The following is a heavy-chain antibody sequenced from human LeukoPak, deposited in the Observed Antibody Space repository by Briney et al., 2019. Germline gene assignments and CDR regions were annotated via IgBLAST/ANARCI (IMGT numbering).Heavy chain of an antibody. J-gene: IGHJ4*02. CDR2: ISAYNGNT. D-gene: IGHD5/OR15-5a*01. V-gene: IGHV1-18*01. Sequence: ASVKVSCKASGYTFTSYGISWVRQAPGQGLEWMGWISAYNGNTNYAQKLQGRVTMTTDTSTSTAYMELRSLRADDTAFYYCVTASPHMSTSGPGVYWGQGTLVTVSS. CDR3: VTASPHMSTSGPGVY. CDR1: GYTFTSYG.